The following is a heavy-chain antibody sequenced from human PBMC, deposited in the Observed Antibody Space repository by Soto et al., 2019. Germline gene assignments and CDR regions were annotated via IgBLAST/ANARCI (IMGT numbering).Heavy chain of an antibody. Sequence: EVQLMESGGGLVQPGGSLRLSCAASGFTFSSHAMSWVRQAPGKGLEWVSAISGSGGATYYADSVRVRFTISRDNSKNTLYLQMNSLRAEDTAVYYCAKGHSSTWYAFDFWGQGTMVTVSS. CDR3: AKGHSSTWYAFDF. V-gene: IGHV3-23*01. CDR1: GFTFSSHA. CDR2: ISGSGGAT. J-gene: IGHJ3*01. D-gene: IGHD6-13*01.